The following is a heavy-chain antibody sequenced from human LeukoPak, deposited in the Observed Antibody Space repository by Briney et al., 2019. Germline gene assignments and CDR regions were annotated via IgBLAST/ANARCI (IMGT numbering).Heavy chain of an antibody. CDR1: GGSISSGSYY. CDR3: ARDLALSDHDAFDI. V-gene: IGHV4-61*02. D-gene: IGHD6-25*01. CDR2: IYTSGST. Sequence: PSETLSLTCTVSGGSISSGSYYWSWIRQPAGKGLEWIGRIYTSGSTNYNPSLKSRVTISVDTSKNQFSLKLSSVTAADTAVYYCARDLALSDHDAFDIWGQGTMVTVSS. J-gene: IGHJ3*02.